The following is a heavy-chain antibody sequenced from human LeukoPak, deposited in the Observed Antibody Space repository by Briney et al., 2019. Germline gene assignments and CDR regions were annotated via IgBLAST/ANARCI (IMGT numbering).Heavy chain of an antibody. Sequence: SDTLSLTCTVSGGSVSSGSYYGSWIRQPPGKGLEWIGYIYYGGSTNYHPSLKSRVTISLDTSKNQFSLKLSSVTAADTAVYYCARDMGYYRMDVWGKGTTVIVSS. D-gene: IGHD3-10*01. CDR3: ARDMGYYRMDV. J-gene: IGHJ6*04. V-gene: IGHV4-61*01. CDR2: IYYGGST. CDR1: GGSVSSGSYY.